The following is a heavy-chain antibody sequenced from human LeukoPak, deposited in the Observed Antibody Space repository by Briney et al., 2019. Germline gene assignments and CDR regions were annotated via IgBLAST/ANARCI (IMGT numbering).Heavy chain of an antibody. CDR2: MNPNSGNT. CDR3: ARNLGGYPDY. Sequence: ASVKVSCKASGGTFSSYDINWVRQATGQGLEWMGWMNPNSGNTGYAQKFQGRVTITRNTSISTAYMELSSLRSEDTAVYYCARNLGGYPDYWGQGTLVTVSS. CDR1: GGTFSSYD. J-gene: IGHJ4*02. D-gene: IGHD3-22*01. V-gene: IGHV1-8*03.